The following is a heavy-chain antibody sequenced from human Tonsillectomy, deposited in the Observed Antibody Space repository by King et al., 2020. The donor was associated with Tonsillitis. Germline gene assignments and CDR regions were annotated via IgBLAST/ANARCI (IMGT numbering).Heavy chain of an antibody. J-gene: IGHJ5*02. D-gene: IGHD3-3*01. CDR3: VGYESGVFDP. CDR2: IFYSGNT. Sequence: LQLQESGPGLVKPSQTLSLTCSVSWGSVSGGDDFWSWIRQHPGKGLERIGYIFYSGNTYYNPSLKSRLTLSLDTSHNQFSLKLSSVTAADTALYYCVGYESGVFDPWGQGTLVTVSS. CDR1: WGSVSGGDDF. V-gene: IGHV4-31*03.